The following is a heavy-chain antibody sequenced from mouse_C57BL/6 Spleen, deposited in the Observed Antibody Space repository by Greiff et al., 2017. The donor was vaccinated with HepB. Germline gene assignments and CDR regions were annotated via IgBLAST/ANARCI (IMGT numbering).Heavy chain of an antibody. Sequence: VQLQQSGPELVKPGASVKISCKASGYSFTGYYMNWVKQSPEKSLEWIGEINPSTGGTTYNQKFKAKATLTVDKSSSTAYMQHTSLTSEDSAVYYCARSDYYGSSFWFAYWGQGTLVTVSA. J-gene: IGHJ3*01. D-gene: IGHD1-1*01. CDR2: INPSTGGT. CDR1: GYSFTGYY. V-gene: IGHV1-42*01. CDR3: ARSDYYGSSFWFAY.